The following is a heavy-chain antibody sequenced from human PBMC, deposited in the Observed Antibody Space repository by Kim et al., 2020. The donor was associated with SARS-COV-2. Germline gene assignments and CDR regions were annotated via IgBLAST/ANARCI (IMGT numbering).Heavy chain of an antibody. Sequence: SETLSLTCAVYGGSFSGFYWSWIRQPPGKGLDWIGEINHSRGTNYSPSLKSRVTISLDTSNNRFSLKLSSVTAADTAVYYCARGRALSMIRGVMEPRWDYWGQGALVTVSS. V-gene: IGHV4-34*01. CDR1: GGSFSGFY. CDR3: ARGRALSMIRGVMEPRWDY. CDR2: INHSRGT. D-gene: IGHD3-10*01. J-gene: IGHJ4*02.